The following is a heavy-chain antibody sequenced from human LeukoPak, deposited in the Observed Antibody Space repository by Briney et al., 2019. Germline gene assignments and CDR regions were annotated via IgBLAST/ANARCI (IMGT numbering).Heavy chain of an antibody. CDR2: ISGSGGST. D-gene: IGHD3-3*01. Sequence: GGSLRLSCAASGFTFSSYAMSWVRQAPGKGLEWDSAISGSGGSTYYADSVKGRFTISRDNSKNTLYLQMNSLRAEDTAVYYCAKVMGVVHRMDVWGQGTTVTVSS. CDR3: AKVMGVVHRMDV. CDR1: GFTFSSYA. J-gene: IGHJ6*02. V-gene: IGHV3-23*01.